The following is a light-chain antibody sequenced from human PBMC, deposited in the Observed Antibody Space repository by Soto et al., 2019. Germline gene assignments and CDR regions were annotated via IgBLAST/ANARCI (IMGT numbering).Light chain of an antibody. CDR1: SSNIGTGFD. Sequence: QALRTYPPSMSGAPGRRVTISCTGSSSNIGTGFDVHWYQQLPGTAPKLLIYGNSNRPSGVPDRFSGSRSGPSASLAITGLQAEDEADYYCQSYDSSLTGSKVFGSGTKVTVL. J-gene: IGLJ1*01. CDR3: QSYDSSLTGSKV. CDR2: GNS. V-gene: IGLV1-40*01.